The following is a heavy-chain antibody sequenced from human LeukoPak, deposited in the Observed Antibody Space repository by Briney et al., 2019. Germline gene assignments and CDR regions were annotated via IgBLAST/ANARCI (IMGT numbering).Heavy chain of an antibody. D-gene: IGHD2-15*01. CDR2: ISSSSSYI. Sequence: ETLSLTCTVSGGSISSSSYYWGWVRQAPGKGLEWVSSISSSSSYIYYSDSVKGRFTISRDNAKKSLYLQMNSLRAEDTASGGSCTIFDYWGQGTLVTVSS. CDR3: CTIFDY. J-gene: IGHJ4*02. CDR1: GGSISSSSYY. V-gene: IGHV3-21*01.